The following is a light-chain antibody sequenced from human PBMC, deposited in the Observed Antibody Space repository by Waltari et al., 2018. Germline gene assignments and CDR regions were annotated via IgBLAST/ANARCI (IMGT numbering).Light chain of an antibody. V-gene: IGKV1-39*01. J-gene: IGKJ1*01. Sequence: DILMTQSPSSLSASVGDRVTTTCRASQSISNCLNWYQQKPGKAPNLLIYAASSFETGVPSRFSGSGSGTDFTLTISSLQPDDFGTYYCQQSYNTPPVTFGPGTKVDIK. CDR3: QQSYNTPPVT. CDR1: QSISNC. CDR2: AAS.